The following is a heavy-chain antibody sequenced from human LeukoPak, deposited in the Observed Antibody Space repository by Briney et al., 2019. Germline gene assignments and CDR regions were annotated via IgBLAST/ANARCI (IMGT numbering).Heavy chain of an antibody. D-gene: IGHD3-3*01. CDR3: ARATTDYDFLSGYFNWFDP. CDR1: GGSFSGYY. Sequence: KPSETLSLTCAVYGGSFSGYYWSWIRQPPGKGLEWIGEINHSGSTNYNPSLQSRVTISVDTSKNQFSLKLSSLTAADTAVYYCARATTDYDFLSGYFNWFDPWGQGTLVTVSS. CDR2: INHSGST. V-gene: IGHV4-34*01. J-gene: IGHJ5*02.